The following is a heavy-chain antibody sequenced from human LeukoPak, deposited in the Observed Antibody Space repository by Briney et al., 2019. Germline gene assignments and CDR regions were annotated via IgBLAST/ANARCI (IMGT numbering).Heavy chain of an antibody. Sequence: ASVKVSCKASGYTFIAYYMHWGRQAPGQGLEWMGWINPKSGGTKYAQKFQGRVTMTRDTSISTTYMELTSLRSDDTAVYYCARTLMQFDYWGQGTLVTVSS. CDR1: GYTFIAYY. CDR3: ARTLMQFDY. J-gene: IGHJ4*02. V-gene: IGHV1-2*02. CDR2: INPKSGGT.